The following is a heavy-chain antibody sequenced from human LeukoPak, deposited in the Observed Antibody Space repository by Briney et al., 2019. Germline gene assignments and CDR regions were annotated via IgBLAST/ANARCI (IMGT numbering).Heavy chain of an antibody. CDR1: GFTFSNYN. D-gene: IGHD5-18*01. V-gene: IGHV3-48*01. CDR3: ARSRDGYSYGYAY. J-gene: IGHJ4*02. Sequence: PGGSLRLSCAASGFTFSNYNMNWVRQAPGKGLEWVSYISSSSITIYYADSMKGRFTVSRDNAKNSLYLQMNSLRAEDTAVYYCARSRDGYSYGYAYWGQGTLVTVSS. CDR2: ISSSSITI.